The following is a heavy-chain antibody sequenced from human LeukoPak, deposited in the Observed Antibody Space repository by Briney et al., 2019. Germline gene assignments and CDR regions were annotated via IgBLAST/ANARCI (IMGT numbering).Heavy chain of an antibody. J-gene: IGHJ5*02. CDR3: AKDREHVFGFRSANWFDP. Sequence: PGGSLRLSCAASGFTFSSYAMSWVRQAPGKGLEWVSAISGSGGSTYYADSVKGRFTISRDNSKNTLYLQMNSLRAEDTAVYYCAKDREHVFGFRSANWFDPWGQGTLVTVSS. D-gene: IGHD3-10*02. V-gene: IGHV3-23*01. CDR2: ISGSGGST. CDR1: GFTFSSYA.